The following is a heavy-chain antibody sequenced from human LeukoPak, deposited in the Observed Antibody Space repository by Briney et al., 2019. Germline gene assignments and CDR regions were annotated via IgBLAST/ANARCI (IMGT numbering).Heavy chain of an antibody. Sequence: SETLSLTCTVSGGSINNYYWSWIRQPPGKGLDWIGYLHYSGSTNYNPSLKSRVTISADTSKNQSSLKLSSVTAADTAVYYCARHRTDTYSSGWYAWFDPWGQGTLVTVSS. CDR2: LHYSGST. CDR1: GGSINNYY. J-gene: IGHJ5*02. CDR3: ARHRTDTYSSGWYAWFDP. V-gene: IGHV4-59*08. D-gene: IGHD6-19*01.